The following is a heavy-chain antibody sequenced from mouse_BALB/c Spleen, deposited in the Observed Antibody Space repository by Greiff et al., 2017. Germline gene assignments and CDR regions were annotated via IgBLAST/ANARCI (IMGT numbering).Heavy chain of an antibody. D-gene: IGHD3-1*01. Sequence: EVMLVESGAELVKPGASVKLSCTASGFNIKDTYMHWVKQRPEQGLEWIGRIDPANGNTKYDPKFQGKATITADTSSNTAYLQLSSLTSEDTAVYYCATARATAWFAYWGQGTLVTVSA. J-gene: IGHJ3*01. CDR2: IDPANGNT. CDR1: GFNIKDTY. V-gene: IGHV14-3*02. CDR3: ATARATAWFAY.